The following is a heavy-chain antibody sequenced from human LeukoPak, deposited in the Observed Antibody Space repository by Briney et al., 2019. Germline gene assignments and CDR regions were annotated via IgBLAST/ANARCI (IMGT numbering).Heavy chain of an antibody. D-gene: IGHD3-3*01. CDR3: ARDRIQEWSDAFDI. V-gene: IGHV1-18*01. J-gene: IGHJ3*02. Sequence: GASVKVSFKASGYTFTSYGISWVRQAPGQGLEWMGWISAYNGNTNYAQKLQGRVTMTTDTSTSTAYMELRSLRSDDTAVYYCARDRIQEWSDAFDIWGQGTMVTVSS. CDR2: ISAYNGNT. CDR1: GYTFTSYG.